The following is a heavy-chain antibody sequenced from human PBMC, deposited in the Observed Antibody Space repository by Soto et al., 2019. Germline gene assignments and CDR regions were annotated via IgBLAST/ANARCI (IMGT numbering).Heavy chain of an antibody. Sequence: EVQLVESGGGLVQPGGSLRLSCAASGFTVSSNYMSWVRQAPGKGLEWVSVIYSGGSTYYADSVKGRFTISRDNSKNTLYLQMNSLGAEDTAVYYCARGLAAAGTYYYYMDVWGKGTTVTVSS. V-gene: IGHV3-66*01. D-gene: IGHD6-13*01. J-gene: IGHJ6*03. CDR2: IYSGGST. CDR3: ARGLAAAGTYYYYMDV. CDR1: GFTVSSNY.